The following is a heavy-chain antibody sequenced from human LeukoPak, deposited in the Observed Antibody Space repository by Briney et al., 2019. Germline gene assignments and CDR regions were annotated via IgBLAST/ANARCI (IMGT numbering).Heavy chain of an antibody. CDR2: IGPTGSDR. V-gene: IGHV3-21*06. CDR1: GLTFSTSG. CDR3: ARDPPHSSGWHEGDY. Sequence: SGGSLRLSCTASGLTFSTSGFNWVRQAPGKGLEWVASIGPTGSDRYHADSIKGRFTISRDNANNFLYLQMNSLRAEDTAVYYCARDPPHSSGWHEGDYWGQGTLVTVSS. J-gene: IGHJ4*02. D-gene: IGHD6-19*01.